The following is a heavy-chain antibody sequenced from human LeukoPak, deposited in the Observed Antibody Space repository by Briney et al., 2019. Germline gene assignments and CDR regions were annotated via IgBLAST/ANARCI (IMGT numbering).Heavy chain of an antibody. V-gene: IGHV4-4*07. Sequence: SETLSLTCTVSGGSISPYYWSWIRQPAGKGLEWIGRVYSNGNTNYNPSLENRVTVSVDTSKNQFSLKLSSVTAADTAVYYCARDRGESGSGSYLSYWGQGTLVTVFS. CDR2: VYSNGNT. D-gene: IGHD3-10*01. CDR3: ARDRGESGSGSYLSY. CDR1: GGSISPYY. J-gene: IGHJ4*02.